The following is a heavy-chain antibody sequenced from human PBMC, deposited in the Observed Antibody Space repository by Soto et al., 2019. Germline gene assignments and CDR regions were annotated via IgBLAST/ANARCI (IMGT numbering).Heavy chain of an antibody. V-gene: IGHV4-61*01. Sequence: PSETLSLTCTVSGGSFKSGSYSWSWIRQPPGKGLEWIGYVYHTGRTSYNPSLKSRVSISMDTSKNRFSLNLDPVTAADTAVYFCARDFAYFDSWGQGTLVTVSS. D-gene: IGHD3-3*01. J-gene: IGHJ4*02. CDR3: ARDFAYFDS. CDR2: VYHTGRT. CDR1: GGSFKSGSYS.